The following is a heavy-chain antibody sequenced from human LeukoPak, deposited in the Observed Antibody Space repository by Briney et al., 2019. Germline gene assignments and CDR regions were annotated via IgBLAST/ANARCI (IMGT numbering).Heavy chain of an antibody. J-gene: IGHJ4*02. V-gene: IGHV1-69*13. D-gene: IGHD6-13*01. CDR1: GGTFSNYA. Sequence: SVKVSCKASGGTFSNYAISWVRQAPGQGLEWMGGIIPIFGTANYAQKFQGRVTITADESTSTAYMELSSPRSEDTAVYYCARGGIAAAGSFDYWGQGTLVTVSS. CDR2: IIPIFGTA. CDR3: ARGGIAAAGSFDY.